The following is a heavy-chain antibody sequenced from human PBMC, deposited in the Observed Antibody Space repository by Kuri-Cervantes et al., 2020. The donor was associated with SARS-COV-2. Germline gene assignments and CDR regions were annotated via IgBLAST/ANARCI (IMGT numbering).Heavy chain of an antibody. J-gene: IGHJ4*02. CDR1: GYSISSGYY. D-gene: IGHD1-20*01. CDR2: IYHSGST. V-gene: IGHV4-38-2*01. Sequence: ESLKISCAVPGYSISSGYYWGWIRQPPGKGLERIGSIYHSGSTYYNPSLKSRVTISVDTSKNQFSLKLSSVTAADTAVYYCARHTITGPFDYWGQGTLVTVSS. CDR3: ARHTITGPFDY.